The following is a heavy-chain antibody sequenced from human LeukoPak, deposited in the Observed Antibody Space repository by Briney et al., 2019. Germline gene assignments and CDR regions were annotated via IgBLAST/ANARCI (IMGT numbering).Heavy chain of an antibody. Sequence: PSETLSLTCTVSGGSISNYYWNWIRQPPGKRLEWIGSVYHSGNTNYNPSLGSRVTMSVDTSKNQFSLKVNSVTATDTAVYYCARRISGDYGNWLDPWGQRTLVTVSS. J-gene: IGHJ5*02. CDR2: VYHSGNT. D-gene: IGHD4-17*01. CDR1: GGSISNYY. V-gene: IGHV4-59*12. CDR3: ARRISGDYGNWLDP.